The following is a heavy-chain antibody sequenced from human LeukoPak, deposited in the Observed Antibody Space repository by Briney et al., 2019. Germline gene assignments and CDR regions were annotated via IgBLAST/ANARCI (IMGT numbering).Heavy chain of an antibody. Sequence: ASVKVSCKASGGTFSSYTISWVRQAPGQGLEWMGRIIPILGIANYAQKFQGRVTITADKSTSTAYMELSSLRSEDTAVYYCARDHSVSRGGYFYWGQGTLVTVSS. V-gene: IGHV1-69*04. CDR2: IIPILGIA. J-gene: IGHJ4*02. CDR1: GGTFSSYT. CDR3: ARDHSVSRGGYFY. D-gene: IGHD1-26*01.